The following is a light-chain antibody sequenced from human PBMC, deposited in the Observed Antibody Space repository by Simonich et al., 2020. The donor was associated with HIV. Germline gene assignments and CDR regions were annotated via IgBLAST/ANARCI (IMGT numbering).Light chain of an antibody. CDR2: WAS. CDR1: QSVLYSSNHKNY. V-gene: IGKV4-1*01. J-gene: IGKJ4*01. Sequence: DIVMTQSPDSLAVSLGERATINCKSSQSVLYSSNHKNYLAWYQQKPGQPPKLLIYWASTRESGVPDRFSGSGSGTDFTLTISSLQAEDVAVYYCQQYYSTPFFGGGTKVEIK. CDR3: QQYYSTPF.